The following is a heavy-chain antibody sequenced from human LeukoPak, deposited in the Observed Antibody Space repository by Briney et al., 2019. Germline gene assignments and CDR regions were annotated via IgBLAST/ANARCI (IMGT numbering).Heavy chain of an antibody. CDR1: GFTFSTFG. D-gene: IGHD3-10*01. CDR3: AKARVYYYGSGSYYYPDPYYYYGMDV. V-gene: IGHV3-30*18. J-gene: IGHJ6*02. Sequence: GGSLRLSCAASGFTFSTFGMHWVRQAPGKGLEWVAVILYDGSKEYYADSVKGRFTISRDNSKNTLFLHMNSLRPEDTAVYYCAKARVYYYGSGSYYYPDPYYYYGMDVWGQGTTVTVPS. CDR2: ILYDGSKE.